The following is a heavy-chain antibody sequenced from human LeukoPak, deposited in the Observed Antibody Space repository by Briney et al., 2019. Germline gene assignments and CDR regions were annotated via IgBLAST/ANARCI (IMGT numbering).Heavy chain of an antibody. V-gene: IGHV3-53*01. CDR2: IYSGGTT. Sequence: PGGSLRLSCAASGFAVSANYMTWVRQAPGRGLEWVSVIYSGGTTYYADSVKGRFTISRDNSKNPVYLQMNSLRAEDTAVYYCARGVGATGFWGQGTLVTVSS. CDR3: ARGVGATGF. CDR1: GFAVSANY. D-gene: IGHD1-26*01. J-gene: IGHJ4*02.